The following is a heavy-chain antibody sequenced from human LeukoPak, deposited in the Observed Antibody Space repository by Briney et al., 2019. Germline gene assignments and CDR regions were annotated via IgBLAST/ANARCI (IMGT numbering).Heavy chain of an antibody. J-gene: IGHJ4*02. V-gene: IGHV3-15*01. CDR1: GSTFSNAW. D-gene: IGHD5-18*01. Sequence: GGSLRLSCAASGSTFSNAWMSWVRQAPGKGLEWVGRIKSKTDGGTTDYAAPVKGRFTISRDDSKNTLYLQMNSPKTEDTAVYYCARGPPPYSYVDYWGQGTLVTVSS. CDR2: IKSKTDGGTT. CDR3: ARGPPPYSYVDY.